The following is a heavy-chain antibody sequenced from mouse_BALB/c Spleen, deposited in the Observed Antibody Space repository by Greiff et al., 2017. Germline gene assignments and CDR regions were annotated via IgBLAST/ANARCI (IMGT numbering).Heavy chain of an antibody. V-gene: IGHV1S29*02. CDR2: IYPYNGGT. D-gene: IGHD2-3*01. CDR3: ARENGYSYAMDY. Sequence: VQLKESGPELVKPGASVKVSCKASGYSFTDYNMYWVKQSHGKSLEWIGYIYPYNGGTGYNQKFKSKATLTVDNSSSTAYMELRSLTSEDSAVYYCARENGYSYAMDYWGQGTSVTVSS. J-gene: IGHJ4*01. CDR1: GYSFTDYN.